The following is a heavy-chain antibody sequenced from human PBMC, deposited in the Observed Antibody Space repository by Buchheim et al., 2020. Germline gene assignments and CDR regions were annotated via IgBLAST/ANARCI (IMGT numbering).Heavy chain of an antibody. CDR1: GFTFSSYS. Sequence: EVQLVESGGGLVKPGGSLRLSCAASGFTFSSYSMNWVRQAPGKGPEWVSSISSSSSYIYYADSVKGRFTISRDNAKNSLYLQMNSLRAEDTAVYYCARGRSPTRADYYYYGMDVWGQGTT. V-gene: IGHV3-21*01. CDR3: ARGRSPTRADYYYYGMDV. J-gene: IGHJ6*02. CDR2: ISSSSSYI. D-gene: IGHD3-10*01.